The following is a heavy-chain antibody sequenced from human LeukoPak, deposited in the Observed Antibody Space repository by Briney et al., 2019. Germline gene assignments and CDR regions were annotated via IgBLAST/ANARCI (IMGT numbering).Heavy chain of an antibody. J-gene: IGHJ4*02. Sequence: GGFLRLSCAASGFTFSSWDMHWVRHSTGKGLEWVSTITTTGDTYYPDSVKGRFTISRENAKNSLYLQMNSLRAGDTAVYYCAKHDFLTGHFDYWGQGTLVTVSS. D-gene: IGHD3-9*01. V-gene: IGHV3-13*01. CDR1: GFTFSSWD. CDR3: AKHDFLTGHFDY. CDR2: ITTTGDT.